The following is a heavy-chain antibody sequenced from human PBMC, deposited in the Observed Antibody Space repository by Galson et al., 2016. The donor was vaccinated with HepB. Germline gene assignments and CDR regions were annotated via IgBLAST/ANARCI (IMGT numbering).Heavy chain of an antibody. V-gene: IGHV2-5*02. CDR2: IYWDDDK. Sequence: PALVKPTQTLTLTCTFSGFSLSTSGVGVGWIRQPPGKALEWLGLIYWDDDKRYRPSLNSRPTITKDTSKNQVVLTMTNMAPVDTATYYCAHMASVIPTAMVMYYFDYWGQGNLVTVSS. J-gene: IGHJ4*02. D-gene: IGHD2-2*01. CDR3: AHMASVIPTAMVMYYFDY. CDR1: GFSLSTSGVG.